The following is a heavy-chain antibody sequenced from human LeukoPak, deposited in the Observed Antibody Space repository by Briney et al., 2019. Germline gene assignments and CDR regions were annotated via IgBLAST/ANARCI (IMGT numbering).Heavy chain of an antibody. CDR1: GGSISSSSYY. D-gene: IGHD3-10*01. CDR3: ARVLSLWFGGPKGFWFDP. V-gene: IGHV4-39*07. CDR2: IYTSGST. J-gene: IGHJ5*02. Sequence: PSETLSLTCTVSGGSISSSSYYWGWIRQPPGKGLEWIGRIYTSGSTNYNPSLKSRVTMSVDTSKNQFSLKPSSVTAADTAVYYCARVLSLWFGGPKGFWFDPWGQGTLVTVSS.